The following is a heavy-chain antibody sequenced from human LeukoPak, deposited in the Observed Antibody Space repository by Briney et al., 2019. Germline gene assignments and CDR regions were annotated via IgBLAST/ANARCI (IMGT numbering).Heavy chain of an antibody. CDR3: ARDGDYYASTRLDF. Sequence: GGSLRLSCAASGFTFSNYAMHWVRQAPGEGLEWVAVISSDGSNECYADSVKGRFTISRDTSKNTLYLQMNSLRAEDTAVYYCARDGDYYASTRLDFWGQGTLVTVSS. CDR1: GFTFSNYA. CDR2: ISSDGSNE. J-gene: IGHJ4*02. V-gene: IGHV3-30-3*01. D-gene: IGHD3-22*01.